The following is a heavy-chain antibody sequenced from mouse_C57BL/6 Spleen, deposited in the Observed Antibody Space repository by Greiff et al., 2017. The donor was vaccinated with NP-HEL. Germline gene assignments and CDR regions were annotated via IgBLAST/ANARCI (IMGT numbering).Heavy chain of an antibody. D-gene: IGHD2-13*01. J-gene: IGHJ3*01. CDR2: IDPSDSYT. CDR3: ARRGLWYAY. V-gene: IGHV1-50*01. CDR1: GYTFTSYW. Sequence: QVQLQQPGAELVKPGASVKLSCKASGYTFTSYWMQWVQQRPGQGLEWIGEIDPSDSYTNYNQKFKGKATLTVDTSSSTAYMQLSSLTSEDAAVYYCARRGLWYAYWGQGTLVTVSA.